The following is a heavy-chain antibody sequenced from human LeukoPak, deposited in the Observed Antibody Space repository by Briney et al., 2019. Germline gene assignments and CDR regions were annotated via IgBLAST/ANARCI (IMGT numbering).Heavy chain of an antibody. CDR3: ARRGYSGYDLNYDAFDI. CDR2: IHPGDSDT. D-gene: IGHD5-12*01. CDR1: GYSFTNYW. Sequence: GESLKISCKGSGYSFTNYWIGWVRQMPGKGLEWMGIIHPGDSDTRYSPSFQGQVTISADKSISTAYLQWSSLKASDTAMYYCARRGYSGYDLNYDAFDIWGQGTMVTVSS. J-gene: IGHJ3*02. V-gene: IGHV5-51*01.